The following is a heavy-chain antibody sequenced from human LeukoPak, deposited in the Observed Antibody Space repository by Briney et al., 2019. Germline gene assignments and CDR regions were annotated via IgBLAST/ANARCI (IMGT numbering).Heavy chain of an antibody. D-gene: IGHD6-13*01. Sequence: SETLSLTCTVSGGSISSSSYYWGWIRQPPGKGLEWIGSIYYSGSTNYNPSLKSRVTISVDTSKNQFSLKLSSVTAADTAVYYCARQDISSSWSLDYWGQGTLVTVSS. J-gene: IGHJ4*02. V-gene: IGHV4-39*01. CDR1: GGSISSSSYY. CDR2: IYYSGST. CDR3: ARQDISSSWSLDY.